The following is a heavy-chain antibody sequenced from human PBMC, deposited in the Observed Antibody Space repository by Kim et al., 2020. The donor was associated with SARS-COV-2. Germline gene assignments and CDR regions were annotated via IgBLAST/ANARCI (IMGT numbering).Heavy chain of an antibody. D-gene: IGHD3-9*01. J-gene: IGHJ4*02. CDR2: IKQDGSEK. V-gene: IGHV3-7*01. Sequence: GGSLRLSCAASGFTFSSYWMSWVRQAPGKGLEWVANIKQDGSEKYYVDSVKGRFTISRDNAKNSLYLQMNSLRAEDTAVYYCASGFELVTPNPEDYWGQGTLVTVSS. CDR3: ASGFELVTPNPEDY. CDR1: GFTFSSYW.